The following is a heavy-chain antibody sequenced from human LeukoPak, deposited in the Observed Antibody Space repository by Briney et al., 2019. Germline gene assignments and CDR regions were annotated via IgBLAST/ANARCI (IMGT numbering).Heavy chain of an antibody. CDR1: GFTFSSYS. D-gene: IGHD5-18*01. J-gene: IGHJ3*02. V-gene: IGHV3-21*01. Sequence: GGSLRLSCAASGFTFSSYSMNWVRQAPGKGLEWVSSISSSSSYIYYADSVKGRFTISRDNAKNSLYLQMNSLRAEDTAVYYCASSYGLNAFDIWGQGTMVTVSS. CDR2: ISSSSSYI. CDR3: ASSYGLNAFDI.